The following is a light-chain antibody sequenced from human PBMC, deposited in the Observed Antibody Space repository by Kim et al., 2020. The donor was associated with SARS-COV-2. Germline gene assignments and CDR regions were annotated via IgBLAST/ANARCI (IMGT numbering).Light chain of an antibody. CDR3: QSGRL. J-gene: IGLJ2*01. CDR1: SGRIASNF. CDR2: EDN. Sequence: DSPGKTVTISCTRSSGRIASNFVQWYQQRPGSAPTSVIYEDNQRPSWVPDRFSGSIDDSSNSASLTISGLKTEDEADYYCQSGRLFGGGTQLTVL. V-gene: IGLV6-57*03.